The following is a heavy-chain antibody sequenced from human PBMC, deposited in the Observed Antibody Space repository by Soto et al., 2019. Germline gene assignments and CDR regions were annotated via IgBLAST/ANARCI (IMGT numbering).Heavy chain of an antibody. V-gene: IGHV3-23*01. Sequence: GSLTLSSAASGFTFSSYAMSWVRQAPGKGLEWVSAISVSGGSTYYADSVKGRFTISRDNSKNTLYLQMNSLRAEDTAVYYCAKDRGVVVHWWGQGTLVTVSS. D-gene: IGHD2-15*01. CDR1: GFTFSSYA. CDR3: AKDRGVVVHW. CDR2: ISVSGGST. J-gene: IGHJ4*02.